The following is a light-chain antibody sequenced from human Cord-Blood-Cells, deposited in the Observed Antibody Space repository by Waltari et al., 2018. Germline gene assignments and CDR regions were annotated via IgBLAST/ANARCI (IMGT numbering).Light chain of an antibody. J-gene: IGKJ4*01. CDR3: QQRSNWPLT. CDR1: QSVSSY. V-gene: IGKV3-11*01. CDR2: DAS. Sequence: DIVLTHSPATLSLSPGAIATLSCRASQSVSSYLAWYQQKPGQAPRLLIYDASNRATGIPARFSGSGSGTDFTLTISSLEPEDFAVYYCQQRSNWPLTFGGGTKVEIK.